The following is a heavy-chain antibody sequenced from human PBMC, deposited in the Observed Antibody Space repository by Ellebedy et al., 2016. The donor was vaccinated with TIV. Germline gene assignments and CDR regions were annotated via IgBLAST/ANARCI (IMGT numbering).Heavy chain of an antibody. Sequence: AASVKVSCKASGYTFTSYYMHWVRQAPGQGLEWMGIINPSGGSTSYAQKFQGRVTMTRDTSTSTVYMELSSLRSEDTAVYYCARWLRTMIVVPKYGMDVWGQGTTVTVSS. V-gene: IGHV1-46*01. J-gene: IGHJ6*02. D-gene: IGHD3-22*01. CDR3: ARWLRTMIVVPKYGMDV. CDR2: INPSGGST. CDR1: GYTFTSYY.